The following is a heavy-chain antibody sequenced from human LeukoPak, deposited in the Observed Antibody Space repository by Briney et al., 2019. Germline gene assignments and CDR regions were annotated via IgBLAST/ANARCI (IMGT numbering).Heavy chain of an antibody. CDR3: ARGGQPPG. V-gene: IGHV1-2*06. D-gene: IGHD2-15*01. CDR1: GYTFTGSY. Sequence: GASVKVSCKASGYTFTGSYIHWVRQAPGQGLEWMGRLSTNNGATNYAQKFQGRVTMTRDTSITTAYMELTRLTSDDTAVYYCARGGQPPGWGQGTLVTVS. J-gene: IGHJ4*02. CDR2: LSTNNGAT.